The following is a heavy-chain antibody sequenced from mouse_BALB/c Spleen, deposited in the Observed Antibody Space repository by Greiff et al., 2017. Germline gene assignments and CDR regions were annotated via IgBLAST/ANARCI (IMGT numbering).Heavy chain of an antibody. CDR2: IYPGDGDT. CDR3: TRGGLSSAMDY. Sequence: QVQLQQSGAELVRPGSSVKISCKASGYAFSSYWMNWVKQRPGQGLEWIGQIYPGDGDTNYNGKFKGKATLTADKSSSTAYMQLSSLTSEDSAVDYCTRGGLSSAMDYWGQGTSVTVSS. V-gene: IGHV1-80*01. CDR1: GYAFSSYW. J-gene: IGHJ4*01.